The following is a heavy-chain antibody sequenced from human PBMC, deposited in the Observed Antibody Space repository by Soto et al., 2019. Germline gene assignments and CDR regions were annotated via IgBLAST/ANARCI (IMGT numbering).Heavy chain of an antibody. J-gene: IGHJ5*01. CDR3: AKDAVSYNGKWDWFDS. CDR1: RFIFSDYA. Sequence: DVQLLQSGGGLEQQGGSLTLSCAASRFIFSDYAMNWFSQDPGKGLEWVSSIGGSNTDRYYADSVKGRFIISRDNSKNTRYLQMNSLRDYDTAVYYCAKDAVSYNGKWDWFDSWGQGTLVTVSS. CDR2: IGGSNTDR. V-gene: IGHV3-23*01. D-gene: IGHD1-26*01.